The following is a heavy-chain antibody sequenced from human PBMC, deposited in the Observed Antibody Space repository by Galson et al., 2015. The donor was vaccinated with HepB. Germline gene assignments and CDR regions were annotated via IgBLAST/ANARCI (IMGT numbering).Heavy chain of an antibody. CDR1: GYRFNSYG. J-gene: IGHJ6*02. CDR2: ISGYNDKT. D-gene: IGHD6-6*01. CDR3: ARDSTSAEFGRYCYYCMDV. Sequence: SVKVSCKASGYRFNSYGISWVRQAPGQGLEWMGWISGYNDKTDFAQKFQGRVTMTTDTSTSTAFMELRSLKSDDTAVYYCARDSTSAEFGRYCYYCMDVWGQGTTVTVSS. V-gene: IGHV1-18*01.